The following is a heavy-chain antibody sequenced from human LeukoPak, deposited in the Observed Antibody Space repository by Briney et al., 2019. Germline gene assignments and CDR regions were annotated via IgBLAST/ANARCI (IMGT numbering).Heavy chain of an antibody. CDR3: ARDPAIMITFGGVIEDDAFDI. J-gene: IGHJ3*02. Sequence: ASVKVSCKASGYTFTSYGISWVRQAPGQGLEWMGWISAYNGNTNYAQKLQGRVTMTTDTSTSTAYMELRSLRSDDTAVYYSARDPAIMITFGGVIEDDAFDIWGQGTMVTVSS. V-gene: IGHV1-18*01. D-gene: IGHD3-16*02. CDR1: GYTFTSYG. CDR2: ISAYNGNT.